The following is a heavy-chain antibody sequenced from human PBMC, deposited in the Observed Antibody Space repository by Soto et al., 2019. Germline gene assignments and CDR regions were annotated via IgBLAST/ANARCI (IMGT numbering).Heavy chain of an antibody. J-gene: IGHJ4*02. Sequence: GGSLILSCAASGFTFSSYAMHWVRQAPGKGLEWVAVISRDGGTKYYADSVKGRFTISRDNSRNTLFLEMNSLRGDDMAVYYCTGEVASGYWGQGTLVTVSS. V-gene: IGHV3-30*04. CDR3: TGEVASGY. D-gene: IGHD2-8*02. CDR1: GFTFSSYA. CDR2: ISRDGGTK.